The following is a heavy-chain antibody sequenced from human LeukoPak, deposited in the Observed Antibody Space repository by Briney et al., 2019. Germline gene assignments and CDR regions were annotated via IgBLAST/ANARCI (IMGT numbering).Heavy chain of an antibody. CDR2: IYYSGST. J-gene: IGHJ4*02. CDR3: ARGFDSKSTYFDY. CDR1: GGSITKYY. Sequence: SETLSLTCTVSGGSITKYYWNWIRQPPGKGLEWIGYIYYSGSTNYNPSLKSRVTISVDTSKNQFSLRLTSVSAADTAVYYCARGFDSKSTYFDYWGQGTLLTVSS. D-gene: IGHD5-12*01. V-gene: IGHV4-59*01.